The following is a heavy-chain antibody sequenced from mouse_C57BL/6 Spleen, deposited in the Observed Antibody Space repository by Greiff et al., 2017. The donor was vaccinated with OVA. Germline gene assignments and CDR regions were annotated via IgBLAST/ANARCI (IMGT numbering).Heavy chain of an antibody. D-gene: IGHD4-1*01. V-gene: IGHV1-50*01. CDR2: IDPSDSYT. J-gene: IGHJ2*01. CDR3: ARGTGTSYFDY. CDR1: GYTFTSYW. Sequence: QVHVKQSGAELVKPGASVKLSCKASGYTFTSYWMQWVKQRPGQGLEWIGEIDPSDSYTNYNQKFKGKATLTVDTSSSTAYMQLSSLTSEDSAVYYCARGTGTSYFDYWGQGTTLTVSS.